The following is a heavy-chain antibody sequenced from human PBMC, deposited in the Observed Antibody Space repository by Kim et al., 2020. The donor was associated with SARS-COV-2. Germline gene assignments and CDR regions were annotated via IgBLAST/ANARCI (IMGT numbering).Heavy chain of an antibody. D-gene: IGHD3-22*01. CDR1: GGSFSGYY. CDR3: ARAPINYYDSSGYYRYFDY. V-gene: IGHV4-34*01. CDR2: INHSGST. J-gene: IGHJ4*02. Sequence: SETLSLTCAVYGGSFSGYYWCWIRQPPGQGLEWIGEINHSGSTNYNPSLKSRVTISVDTSKNQFSLKLSSVTAADTAVYYCARAPINYYDSSGYYRYFDYWGQGTLVTVSS.